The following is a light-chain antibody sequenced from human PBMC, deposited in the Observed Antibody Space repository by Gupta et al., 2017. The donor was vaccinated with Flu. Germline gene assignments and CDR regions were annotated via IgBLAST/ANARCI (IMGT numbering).Light chain of an antibody. CDR1: RSNIGNNY. V-gene: IGLV1-51*02. J-gene: IGLJ3*02. CDR3: GTLDNSRTTNWL. CDR2: ESN. Sequence: QSVLTQPHSVSAASGQKVTISCSGRRSNIGNNYVSWYQHRPGTAPNLLIDESNKRPSGIPDRFSGSKSGTSATLGITGLQTGDEADYYCGTLDNSRTTNWLFGGGTKLTVL.